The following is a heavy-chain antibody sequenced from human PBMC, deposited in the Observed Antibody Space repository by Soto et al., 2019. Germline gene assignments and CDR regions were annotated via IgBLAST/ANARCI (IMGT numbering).Heavy chain of an antibody. Sequence: SETLSLTCTVSGGSISPYYWTWVRQPPGKGLEWIGYIYYGGTTSYNPSLMSRVTISLETSKSQISLRLSSVTAADTAIYYCARLGAHYQSLDPWGPGTRVTVSS. J-gene: IGHJ5*02. CDR2: IYYGGTT. D-gene: IGHD2-2*01. V-gene: IGHV4-59*08. CDR3: ARLGAHYQSLDP. CDR1: GGSISPYY.